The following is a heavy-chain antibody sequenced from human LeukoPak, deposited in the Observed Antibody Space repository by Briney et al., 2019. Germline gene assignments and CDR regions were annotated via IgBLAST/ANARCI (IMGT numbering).Heavy chain of an antibody. D-gene: IGHD6-13*01. CDR2: INSDATST. CDR1: GFMLSSTW. J-gene: IGHJ4*02. V-gene: IGHV3-74*01. Sequence: GGSLRLSCAASGFMLSSTWMHWVRQAPGKGLVWVSRINSDATSTSYADSVRGRFTISRDDAKNTMYLQMNSLRAEDTAMYYCVRVSPGYSSSWHAYWGQGTLVTVSS. CDR3: VRVSPGYSSSWHAY.